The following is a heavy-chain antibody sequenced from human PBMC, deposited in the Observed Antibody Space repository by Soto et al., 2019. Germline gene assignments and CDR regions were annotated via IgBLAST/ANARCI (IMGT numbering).Heavy chain of an antibody. CDR3: ARQFDYDSSGYYYAY. J-gene: IGHJ4*02. CDR2: IIPIFGTA. Sequence: QVQLVQSGAEVKKPGSSVKVSCKASGGTFNRNTISWVRQAPGQGLEWMGGIIPIFGTANYAQKFQGRVTMTADESTSTAYMELSRLRSEDTAVYYCARQFDYDSSGYYYAYWGQGTLVTVSS. V-gene: IGHV1-69*01. CDR1: GGTFNRNT. D-gene: IGHD3-22*01.